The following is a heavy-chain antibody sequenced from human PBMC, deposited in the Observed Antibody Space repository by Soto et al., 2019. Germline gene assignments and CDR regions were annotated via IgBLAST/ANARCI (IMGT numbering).Heavy chain of an antibody. Sequence: GGSLRLSCAASGFTFSSYGMHWVRQAPGKGLEWVAVIWYDGSNKYYADSVKGRFTISRDNPRSTLFLDMNSLRGEDTAIYYCAKTWFGEDNYGMDVWGQGTTVTVSS. V-gene: IGHV3-33*06. CDR2: IWYDGSNK. D-gene: IGHD3-10*01. CDR3: AKTWFGEDNYGMDV. CDR1: GFTFSSYG. J-gene: IGHJ6*02.